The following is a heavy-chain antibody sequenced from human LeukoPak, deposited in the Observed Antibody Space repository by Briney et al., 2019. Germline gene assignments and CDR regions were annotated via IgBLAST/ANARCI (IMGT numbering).Heavy chain of an antibody. V-gene: IGHV3-48*03. Sequence: GGSLRLSCAASGFTFSSYEMNWVRQAPGKGLEWVSYISSSGSTIYYADSVKGRFTISRDNAKNSLYLQMNSLRAEDTAVYYCANLGSVVAAIRPDNWFDLWGQGTLVTVSS. CDR2: ISSSGSTI. CDR3: ANLGSVVAAIRPDNWFDL. D-gene: IGHD5-12*01. J-gene: IGHJ5*02. CDR1: GFTFSSYE.